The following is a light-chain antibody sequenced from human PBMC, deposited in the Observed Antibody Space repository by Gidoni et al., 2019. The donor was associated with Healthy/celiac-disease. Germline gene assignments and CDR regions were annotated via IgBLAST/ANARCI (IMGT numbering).Light chain of an antibody. CDR3: QQRSNWPLT. CDR1: QSVSSY. CDR2: YAS. V-gene: IGKV3-11*01. J-gene: IGKJ4*01. Sequence: EIVLTQSPATLSLSPGERATLACRASQSVSSYLAWYQQKPGQAPRLLIYYASNRATGIPARFSGSGSGTDFTLTSSSLEPEDFAVYYCQQRSNWPLTFGGGTKVEIK.